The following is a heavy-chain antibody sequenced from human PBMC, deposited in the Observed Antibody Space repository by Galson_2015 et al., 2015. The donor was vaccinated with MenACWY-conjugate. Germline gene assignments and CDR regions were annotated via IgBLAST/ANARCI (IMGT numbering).Heavy chain of an antibody. Sequence: SLRLSCAGSAFTSSNAYMSWVRQAPGKGLEWVGRIKSQTDGGKIDYAAPVKGRFTISRDDSENTLYLQMNSLKIEDTAVYYCTTHKPDSWGGLLFHFYMDVWGKGTTVTVSS. J-gene: IGHJ6*03. D-gene: IGHD2-21*01. CDR3: TTHKPDSWGGLLFHFYMDV. CDR2: IKSQTDGGKI. CDR1: AFTSSNAY. V-gene: IGHV3-15*01.